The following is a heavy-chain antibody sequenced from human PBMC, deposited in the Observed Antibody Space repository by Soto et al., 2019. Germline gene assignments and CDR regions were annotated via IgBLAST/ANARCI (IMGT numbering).Heavy chain of an antibody. Sequence: VQLVESGGGVVQPGGSLRLSCAASGFTFDDYAMHWVRQAPGKGLEWVSLISWDGGSTYYADSVKGRFTISRDNSKNSLYLQMNSLRAEDTALYYCAKDMGAAIPSSFDYWGQGTLVTVSS. CDR2: ISWDGGST. J-gene: IGHJ4*02. V-gene: IGHV3-43D*04. D-gene: IGHD2-2*02. CDR1: GFTFDDYA. CDR3: AKDMGAAIPSSFDY.